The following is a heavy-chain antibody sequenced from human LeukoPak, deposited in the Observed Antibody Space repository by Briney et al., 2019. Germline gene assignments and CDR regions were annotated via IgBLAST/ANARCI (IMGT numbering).Heavy chain of an antibody. CDR3: ARGCPVNTAMIHVDY. D-gene: IGHD5-18*01. J-gene: IGHJ4*02. V-gene: IGHV4-34*01. CDR1: GGSFSNYY. Sequence: SEILSLTCAVYGGSFSNYYWSWIRQPPGKGLEWFGEINHSESTNYNPSLKSRVTISVDTSKNQFSLNLTSVTAADTAVYYCARGCPVNTAMIHVDYWGQGTLVTVSS. CDR2: INHSEST.